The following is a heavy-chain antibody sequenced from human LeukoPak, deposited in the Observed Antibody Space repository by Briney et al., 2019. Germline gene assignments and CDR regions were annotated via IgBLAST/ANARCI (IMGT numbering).Heavy chain of an antibody. V-gene: IGHV3-30-3*02. CDR3: AKSLAYCGGDCEY. D-gene: IGHD2-21*02. J-gene: IGHJ4*02. CDR2: ISYDGSSK. CDR1: GFTFSTYA. Sequence: GRSLRLSCAASGFTFSTYAMHWVRQAPGKGLEWVAVISYDGSSKYYADSVKGRFTISRDNSKNTLYLQMNSLRAEDTAVYYCAKSLAYCGGDCEYWGQGTLVTVSS.